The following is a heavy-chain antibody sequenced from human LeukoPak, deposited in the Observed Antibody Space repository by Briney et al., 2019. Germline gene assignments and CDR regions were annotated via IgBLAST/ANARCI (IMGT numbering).Heavy chain of an antibody. D-gene: IGHD4/OR15-4a*01. CDR1: GYTFTNYY. J-gene: IGHJ4*02. CDR3: VPSANYYYVDY. Sequence: ASLKVSCKASGYTFTNYYMHWVRQAPGLGFEWMAWINPKSGGTSYPQKLQGRLTMTRDTSTSTPYMELSSLRDEETAVYYWVPSANYYYVDYWGQGTLVSVS. CDR2: INPKSGGT. V-gene: IGHV1-2*02.